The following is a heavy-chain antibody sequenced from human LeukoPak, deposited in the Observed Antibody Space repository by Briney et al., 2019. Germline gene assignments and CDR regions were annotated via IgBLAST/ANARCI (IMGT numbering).Heavy chain of an antibody. Sequence: GGSLRLSCAASGFTFSSYEMNWVRQAPGKGLEWVSYISSSGSTIYYADSVKGRFTISRDNAKNSLYPQMNSLRAEDTAVYYCARDGGYCSGGSCYSYFQHWGQGTLVTVSS. CDR1: GFTFSSYE. CDR3: ARDGGYCSGGSCYSYFQH. CDR2: ISSSGSTI. D-gene: IGHD2-15*01. V-gene: IGHV3-48*03. J-gene: IGHJ1*01.